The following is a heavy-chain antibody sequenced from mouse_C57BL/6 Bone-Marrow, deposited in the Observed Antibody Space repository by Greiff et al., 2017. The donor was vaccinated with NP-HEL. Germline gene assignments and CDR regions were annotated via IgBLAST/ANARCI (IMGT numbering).Heavy chain of an antibody. J-gene: IGHJ3*01. CDR3: TRGETYDYDVAY. V-gene: IGHV5-9-1*02. Sequence: DVQLVESGEGLVKPGGSLKLSCAASGFTFSSYAMSWVRQTPEKRLEWVAYISSGGDYIYYADTVKGRFTISRDNARNTLYLQMSSLKSEDTAMYYCTRGETYDYDVAYWGQGTLVTVSA. CDR1: GFTFSSYA. CDR2: ISSGGDYI. D-gene: IGHD2-4*01.